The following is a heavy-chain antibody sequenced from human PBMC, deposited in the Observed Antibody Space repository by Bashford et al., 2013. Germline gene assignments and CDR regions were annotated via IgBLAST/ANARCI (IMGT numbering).Heavy chain of an antibody. Sequence: GESLKISCKGSGYSFTNYWIAWVRQMPGKGLEWMGIIYPGDSDTRYSPSFQGQVTISVDKSIGTAYLQWSSLKASDTAMYFCARFISSFTENESRYFDYWGQGTLVTVSS. CDR2: IYPGDSDT. V-gene: IGHV5-51*01. CDR3: ARFISSFTENESRYFDY. J-gene: IGHJ4*02. D-gene: IGHD1-1*01. CDR1: GYSFTNYW.